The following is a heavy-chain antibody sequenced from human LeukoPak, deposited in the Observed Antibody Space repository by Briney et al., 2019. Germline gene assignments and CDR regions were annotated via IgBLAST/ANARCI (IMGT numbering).Heavy chain of an antibody. CDR2: ICYSGST. V-gene: IGHV4-59*04. CDR3: GSGDYYYFDY. Sequence: SETLSLTCTVSGGSISNYYWSWIRQPPGKGLEWIGSICYSGSTYYNPSLKSRVTISIDMSKNQFSLKLSSVTAADTAVYYCGSGDYYYFDYWGRGTLVTVSS. CDR1: GGSISNYY. D-gene: IGHD3-10*01. J-gene: IGHJ4*01.